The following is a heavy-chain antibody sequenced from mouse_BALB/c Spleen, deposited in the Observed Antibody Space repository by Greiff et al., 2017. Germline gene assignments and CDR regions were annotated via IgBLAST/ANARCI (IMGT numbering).Heavy chain of an antibody. J-gene: IGHJ4*01. D-gene: IGHD2-2*01. CDR2: INPDNDDT. V-gene: IGHV1-14*01. CDR1: GYAFTSSF. CDR3: LYGNDPYAMDY. Sequence: VQLQQSGPELVKPGASVKISCKASGYAFTSSFMHWVKQKPGQGLEWLGHINPDNDDTKYNEKFKGKATLTSDKSSSTAYMELSTLTSEVSSCDYWLYGNDPYAMDYWGQGTSVTVSS.